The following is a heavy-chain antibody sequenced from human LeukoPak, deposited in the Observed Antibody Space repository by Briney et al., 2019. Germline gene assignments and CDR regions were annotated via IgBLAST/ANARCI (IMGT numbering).Heavy chain of an antibody. Sequence: ASVKVSCKASGGTFSSYAISWVRQAPGQGLEWMGGIIPIFGTTNYAQKFQGRVTITTDESTSTAYMELSSLRSEDTAVYYCAREASGSETPIDYWGQGTLVTVSS. CDR3: AREASGSETPIDY. J-gene: IGHJ4*02. CDR2: IIPIFGTT. CDR1: GGTFSSYA. V-gene: IGHV1-69*05. D-gene: IGHD1-26*01.